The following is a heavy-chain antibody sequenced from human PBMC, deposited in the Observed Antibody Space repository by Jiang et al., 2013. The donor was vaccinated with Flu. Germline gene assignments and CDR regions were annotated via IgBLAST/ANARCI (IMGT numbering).Heavy chain of an antibody. V-gene: IGHV4-39*07. CDR2: IYYSGST. CDR3: ASRDPKEFRFDY. J-gene: IGHJ4*02. D-gene: IGHD2-21*02. CDR1: GGSISSSSYV. Sequence: KPSETLSLTCTVSGGSISSSSYVLGLDPPAPGKGLEWIGSIYYSGSTYYNPSLKSRVTISVDTSKNQFSLKLSSVTAADTAVYYCASRDPKEFRFDYWGQGTLVTVSS.